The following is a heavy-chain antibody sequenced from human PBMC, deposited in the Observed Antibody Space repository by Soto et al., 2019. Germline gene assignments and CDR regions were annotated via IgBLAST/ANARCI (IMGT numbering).Heavy chain of an antibody. V-gene: IGHV4-31*03. Sequence: SETLSLTCTVSGVSISSGGYYWSWIRQHPGKGLEWIGYIYYSGSTYYNPSLKSRVTISVDTSKNQFSLKLSSVTAADTAVYYCARDRTGYGDNYYYYGMDVWGQGTTVTVSS. J-gene: IGHJ6*02. CDR3: ARDRTGYGDNYYYYGMDV. D-gene: IGHD4-17*01. CDR1: GVSISSGGYY. CDR2: IYYSGST.